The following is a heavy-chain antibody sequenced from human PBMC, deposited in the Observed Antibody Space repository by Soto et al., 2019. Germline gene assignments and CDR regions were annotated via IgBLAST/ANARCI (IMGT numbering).Heavy chain of an antibody. CDR2: IYYSGSS. Sequence: KASETLSLTCTVSGGSVSSSNYYWSWIRQPPGKGLEWIACIYYSGSSNYNPSLKSRLTISVDTSKNQFSLKLNSVTAADTAVYYCERITWHGGSWYYFDYCGQGALVTVYS. D-gene: IGHD6-13*01. J-gene: IGHJ4*02. V-gene: IGHV4-61*01. CDR3: ERITWHGGSWYYFDY. CDR1: GGSVSSSNYY.